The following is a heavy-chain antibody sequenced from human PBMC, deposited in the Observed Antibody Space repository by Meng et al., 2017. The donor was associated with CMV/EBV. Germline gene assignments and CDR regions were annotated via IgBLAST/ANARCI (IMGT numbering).Heavy chain of an antibody. CDR3: ARVTIDTAMVHYYYYGMDV. CDR2: INPNSGGT. J-gene: IGHJ6*02. Sequence: ASVKVSCKASGYTFTGYYMHWVRQAPGQGLEWMGWINPNSGGTNYAQKFQGRVTMTRDESTSTAYMELSSLRSEDTAVYYCARVTIDTAMVHYYYYGMDVWGQGTTVTVSS. D-gene: IGHD5-18*01. CDR1: GYTFTGYY. V-gene: IGHV1-2*02.